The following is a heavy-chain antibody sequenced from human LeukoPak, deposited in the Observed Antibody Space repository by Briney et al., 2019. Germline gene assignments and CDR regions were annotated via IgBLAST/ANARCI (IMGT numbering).Heavy chain of an antibody. D-gene: IGHD6-19*01. V-gene: IGHV5-51*01. CDR1: GYSFTSYW. CDR3: ARQPEYSSGWYGISDY. CDR2: IYPGDSDT. Sequence: GESLKISCKGSGYSFTSYWIGWVRQMPGKGLEWMGIIYPGDSDTRYSPSFQGQVTISADKSISTAYLQWSSLKASDTAMYYCARQPEYSSGWYGISDYWGQGTLVTVSS. J-gene: IGHJ4*02.